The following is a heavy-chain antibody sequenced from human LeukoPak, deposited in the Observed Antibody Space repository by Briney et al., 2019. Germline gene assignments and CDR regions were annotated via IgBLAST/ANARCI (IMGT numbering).Heavy chain of an antibody. CDR3: ARGPRDGYNQFDY. J-gene: IGHJ4*02. D-gene: IGHD5-24*01. CDR1: GGSISSYY. Sequence: PSETLSLTCTVSGGSISSYYWSWIRQPPGKGLEWIGYIYYSESTNYNPSLKSRVTISVDTSKNQFSLKLSSVTAADTAVYYCARGPRDGYNQFDYWGQGTLVTVSS. CDR2: IYYSEST. V-gene: IGHV4-59*01.